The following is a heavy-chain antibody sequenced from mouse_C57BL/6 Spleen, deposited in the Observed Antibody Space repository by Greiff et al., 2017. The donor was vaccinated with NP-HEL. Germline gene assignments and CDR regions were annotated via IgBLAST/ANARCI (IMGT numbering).Heavy chain of an antibody. CDR1: GFNITDYY. J-gene: IGHJ3*01. Sequence: VQLQQSGAELVRPGASVKLSCTASGFNITDYYMHWVKQRPEQGLEWIGRIDPEDGDTEYAPKFQGKATMTADTSSNTAYLQLSSLTSEDTAVYYCPYYYGSSPWFAYWGQGTLVTVSA. D-gene: IGHD1-1*01. CDR2: IDPEDGDT. V-gene: IGHV14-1*01. CDR3: PYYYGSSPWFAY.